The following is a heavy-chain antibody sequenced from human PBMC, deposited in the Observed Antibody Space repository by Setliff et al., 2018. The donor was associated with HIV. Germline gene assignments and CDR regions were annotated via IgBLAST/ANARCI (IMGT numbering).Heavy chain of an antibody. CDR2: ISVSGDST. Sequence: GGSLRLSCAASGFTFNIYAMSWVRQAPGKGLEWVSTISVSGDSTYYADSVKGRFTISRDNSRNTLYLEVNSLRAEDAALYFCAKGAGPTTLAEPFDSWGQGTLVTVSS. CDR3: AKGAGPTTLAEPFDS. V-gene: IGHV3-23*01. J-gene: IGHJ4*02. CDR1: GFTFNIYA. D-gene: IGHD1-26*01.